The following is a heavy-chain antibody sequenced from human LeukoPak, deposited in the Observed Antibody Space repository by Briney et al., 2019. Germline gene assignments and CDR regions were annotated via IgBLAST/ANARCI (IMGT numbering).Heavy chain of an antibody. V-gene: IGHV2-70*11. Sequence: TLSLTCTVSGGSISSSSYYWGWIRQPPGKALEWLARIDWDDDKHYSTSLKTRLTISKDTSKNQVVLTMTNMDPVDTATYFCARLETGSGSYGWFDPWGQGTLVTVSS. J-gene: IGHJ5*02. CDR2: IDWDDDK. CDR1: GGSISSSSYY. CDR3: ARLETGSGSYGWFDP. D-gene: IGHD1-26*01.